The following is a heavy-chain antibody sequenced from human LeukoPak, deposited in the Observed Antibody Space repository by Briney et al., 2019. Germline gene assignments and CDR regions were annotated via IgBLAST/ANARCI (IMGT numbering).Heavy chain of an antibody. V-gene: IGHV4-39*02. Sequence: ASETLSLTCTVSGGSVGTSSYYWAWIRQPPGKGLEWIGSVYYSGTTDYNPSLKSRVTISIDTSKSHFSLKLSSVTAADTAVYYCARESGLEWLFYFDYWGQGTLVTVSS. CDR3: ARESGLEWLFYFDY. CDR2: VYYSGTT. J-gene: IGHJ4*02. D-gene: IGHD3-3*01. CDR1: GGSVGTSSYY.